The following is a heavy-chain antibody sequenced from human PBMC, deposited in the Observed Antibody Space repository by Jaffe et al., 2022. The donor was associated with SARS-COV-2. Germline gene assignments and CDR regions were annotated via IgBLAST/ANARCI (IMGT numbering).Heavy chain of an antibody. CDR1: GGSISSYY. CDR2: IYYSGST. Sequence: QVQLQESGPGLVKPSETLSLTCTVSGGSISSYYWSWIRQPPGKGLEWIGYIYYSGSTNYNPSLKSRVTISVDTSKNQFSLKLSSVTAADTAVYYCARDGPPDIVATISRRPRTQTREYYYYGMDVWGQGTTVTVSS. V-gene: IGHV4-59*01. J-gene: IGHJ6*02. D-gene: IGHD5-12*01. CDR3: ARDGPPDIVATISRRPRTQTREYYYYGMDV.